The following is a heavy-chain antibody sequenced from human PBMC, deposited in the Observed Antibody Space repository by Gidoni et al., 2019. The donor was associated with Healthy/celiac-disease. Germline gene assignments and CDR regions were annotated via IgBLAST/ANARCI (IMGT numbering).Heavy chain of an antibody. CDR2: IYYSGST. Sequence: QVQLQESGPGLVKPSETLSLTCTVSGGSVSSGSYYWSWIRQPPGKGLEWIGYIYYSGSTNYNPSLKSRVTISVDTSKNQFSLKLCSVTAADTAVYYCARDMRGSWVFDYWGQGTLVTVSS. J-gene: IGHJ4*02. CDR3: ARDMRGSWVFDY. V-gene: IGHV4-61*01. D-gene: IGHD1-26*01. CDR1: GGSVSSGSYY.